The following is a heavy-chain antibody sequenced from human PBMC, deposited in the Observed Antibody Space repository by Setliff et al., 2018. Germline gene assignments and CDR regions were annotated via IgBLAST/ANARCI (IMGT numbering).Heavy chain of an antibody. V-gene: IGHV4-4*07. D-gene: IGHD6-19*01. CDR2: IYTSGST. J-gene: IGHJ6*03. CDR3: AREQWLDPPGYYYMDV. CDR1: GGSISSYY. Sequence: SETLSLTCTVSGGSISSYYWSWIRQPAGKGLEWIGRIYTSGSTNYSPSLKSRVTMSIDTSKNQFSLKLNSVTAADMAVYYCAREQWLDPPGYYYMDVWAKGTTVTVSS.